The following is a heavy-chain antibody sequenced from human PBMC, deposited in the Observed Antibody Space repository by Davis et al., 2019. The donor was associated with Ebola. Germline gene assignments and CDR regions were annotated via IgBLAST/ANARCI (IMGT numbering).Heavy chain of an antibody. J-gene: IGHJ6*02. CDR1: GFTFSSYA. Sequence: GESLKISCAASGFTFSSYAMHWVRQAPGKGLEWVSSISSDSDYLYYADSAKGRFTISRDNAKNSLYLQMNSLRAGETAVYYCARDRPLDFFFGDYYGMDVWGQGTTVTVSS. CDR2: ISSDSDYL. D-gene: IGHD3-3*01. V-gene: IGHV3-21*01. CDR3: ARDRPLDFFFGDYYGMDV.